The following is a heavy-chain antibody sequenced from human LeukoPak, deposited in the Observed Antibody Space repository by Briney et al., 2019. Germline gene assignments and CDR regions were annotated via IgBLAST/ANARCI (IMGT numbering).Heavy chain of an antibody. Sequence: GASVKVSCKASGYTFTDYYMHWVRQAPGQGLEWMGWLNPNTGGTNYAQKYQDRVTMTRDTSTSPAYMELTRLTSDDTAVYYCARDKISFDYWGQGTLVTVSS. J-gene: IGHJ4*02. CDR2: LNPNTGGT. V-gene: IGHV1-2*02. D-gene: IGHD2/OR15-2a*01. CDR1: GYTFTDYY. CDR3: ARDKISFDY.